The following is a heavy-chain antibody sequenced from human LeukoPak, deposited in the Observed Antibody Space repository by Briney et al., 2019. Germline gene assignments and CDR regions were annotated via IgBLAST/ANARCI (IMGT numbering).Heavy chain of an antibody. Sequence: ASVKVSCKAPGYTFTGYYMHWVRQAPGQGPEWMGWINPNSGGTNYAQKFQGRVTMTRDTSISTAYMELSRLRSDDTAVYYCASEGTYYDTLTGYYKRRATPPNWFDPWGQGTLVTVSS. CDR1: GYTFTGYY. V-gene: IGHV1-2*02. D-gene: IGHD3-9*01. J-gene: IGHJ5*02. CDR2: INPNSGGT. CDR3: ASEGTYYDTLTGYYKRRATPPNWFDP.